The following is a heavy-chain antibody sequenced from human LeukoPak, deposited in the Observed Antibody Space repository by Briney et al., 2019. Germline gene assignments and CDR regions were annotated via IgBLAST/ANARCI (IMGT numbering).Heavy chain of an antibody. CDR3: ARDRLKDIVVVPANLDSDAFDI. J-gene: IGHJ3*02. V-gene: IGHV3-48*02. CDR2: ISSSASVT. Sequence: GGSLRLSCEASGFNFRIYTMNWVRQAPGRGLEWISYISSSASVTYYADSVNGRFSISRDNAKNSLFLQLNSLRDEDTAVYYCARDRLKDIVVVPANLDSDAFDIWGQGTMVTVSS. CDR1: GFNFRIYT. D-gene: IGHD2-2*01.